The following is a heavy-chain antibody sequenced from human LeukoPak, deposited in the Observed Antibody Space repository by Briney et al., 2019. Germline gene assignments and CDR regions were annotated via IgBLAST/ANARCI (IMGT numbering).Heavy chain of an antibody. CDR2: IYHSGST. CDR1: GGSISSGDYY. Sequence: SETLSLTCTVSGGSISSGDYYWSWIRQPPGKGLEWIGYIYHSGSTYYNPSLKSRVTISVDTSKNQFSLKLSSVTAADTAVYYCYSSSSLGDFDYWGQGTLVTVSS. J-gene: IGHJ4*02. D-gene: IGHD6-6*01. V-gene: IGHV4-30-4*01. CDR3: YSSSSLGDFDY.